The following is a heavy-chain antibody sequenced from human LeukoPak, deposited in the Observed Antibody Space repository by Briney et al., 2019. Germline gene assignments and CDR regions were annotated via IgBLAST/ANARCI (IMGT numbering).Heavy chain of an antibody. Sequence: PGGSLRLSCAASGFTVSSNYMSWVRQAPGKGLEWVSVIYSGGSTYYADSVKGRFTISRDNSKNTLYLQINSLRAEDTAVYYCATARIAAARYFDLWGRGTLVTVSS. CDR1: GFTVSSNY. J-gene: IGHJ2*01. CDR2: IYSGGST. D-gene: IGHD6-13*01. CDR3: ATARIAAARYFDL. V-gene: IGHV3-53*01.